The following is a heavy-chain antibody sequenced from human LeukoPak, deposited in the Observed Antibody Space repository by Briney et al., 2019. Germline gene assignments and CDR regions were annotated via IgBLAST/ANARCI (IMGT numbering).Heavy chain of an antibody. D-gene: IGHD3-22*01. Sequence: GGSLRLSCAVSGVSLSNYGMSWVRQAPGKGLEWVAGISGSGGGTNYADSVKGRFTISRDNPKNTLYLQMNRLRAEDTAVYFCAKRGVVIRVILVGFHKEAYYFDSWGQGALVTVSS. CDR2: ISGSGGGT. CDR1: GVSLSNYG. J-gene: IGHJ4*02. V-gene: IGHV3-23*01. CDR3: AKRGVVIRVILVGFHKEAYYFDS.